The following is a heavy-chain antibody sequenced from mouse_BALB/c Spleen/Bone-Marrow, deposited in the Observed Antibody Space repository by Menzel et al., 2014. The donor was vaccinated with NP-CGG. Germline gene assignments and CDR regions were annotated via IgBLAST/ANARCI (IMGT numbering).Heavy chain of an antibody. CDR3: VKDGSPFDY. D-gene: IGHD1-1*01. J-gene: IGHJ2*01. Sequence: VQLQQSGAELVRPGASAKLSCKASGYSFTNYWMNWVKQRPGQGLEWIGMIHPSDSVTRLNQNFKDKATLTVDKSSSEDYMQPSSTTSEDPAVYYSVKDGSPFDYWGQGTTLTVSS. V-gene: IGHV1S82*01. CDR2: IHPSDSVT. CDR1: GYSFTNYW.